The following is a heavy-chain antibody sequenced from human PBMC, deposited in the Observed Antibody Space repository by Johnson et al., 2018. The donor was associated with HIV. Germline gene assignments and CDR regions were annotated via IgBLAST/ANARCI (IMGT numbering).Heavy chain of an antibody. CDR1: GFTFSSYA. CDR2: ISYDGSNK. D-gene: IGHD4-23*01. CDR3: ARDGPPYYGGNSGGAFDI. J-gene: IGHJ3*02. Sequence: QVQLVESGGGVVQPGRSLRLSCAASGFTFSSYAMHWVRQAPGKGLEWVAVISYDGSNKYYADSVKGRFTISRDNYKNTLYLQMNSLRAEDTAVYYCARDGPPYYGGNSGGAFDIWGQGTMVTVSS. V-gene: IGHV3-30*04.